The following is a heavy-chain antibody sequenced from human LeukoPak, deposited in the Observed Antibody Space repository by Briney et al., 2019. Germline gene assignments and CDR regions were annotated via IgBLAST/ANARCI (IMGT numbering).Heavy chain of an antibody. Sequence: PGGSLRLSCVASGFTVSSYYMSWIRQAPGKGLEWVSYISSSGSTIYYADSVKGRFTISRDNAKNSLYLQMNSLRAEDTAVYYCARTYYYDSSGYSEGPTFDIWGQGTMVTVSS. J-gene: IGHJ3*02. CDR1: GFTVSSYY. D-gene: IGHD3-22*01. CDR2: ISSSGSTI. CDR3: ARTYYYDSSGYSEGPTFDI. V-gene: IGHV3-11*04.